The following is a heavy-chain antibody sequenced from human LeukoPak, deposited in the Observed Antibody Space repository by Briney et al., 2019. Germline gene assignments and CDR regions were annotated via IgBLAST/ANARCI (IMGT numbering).Heavy chain of an antibody. V-gene: IGHV5-51*01. D-gene: IGHD6-13*01. Sequence: GESLKISCKGSGYSFTSYWIGWVRQMPGKGLEWMGIIYPGDSDTRYSPSFQGQVTISADKSISTAYLQWSSLKASDTAMYYCARPPFGSNWCSTGYFDYWGQGTLVTVSS. CDR3: ARPPFGSNWCSTGYFDY. CDR2: IYPGDSDT. CDR1: GYSFTSYW. J-gene: IGHJ4*02.